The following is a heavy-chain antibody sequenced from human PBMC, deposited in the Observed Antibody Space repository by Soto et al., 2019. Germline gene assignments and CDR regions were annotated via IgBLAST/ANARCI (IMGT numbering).Heavy chain of an antibody. Sequence: SDTLSLTCTVSGGSISSSSYYWGWIRQPPGKGLEWIGSIYYSGSTYYNPSLKSRVTISVDTSKNQFSLKPSSVTAADTAVYYCARRYGASFDYWGQGTLVTVSS. CDR2: IYYSGST. V-gene: IGHV4-39*07. CDR1: GGSISSSSYY. CDR3: ARRYGASFDY. D-gene: IGHD4-17*01. J-gene: IGHJ4*02.